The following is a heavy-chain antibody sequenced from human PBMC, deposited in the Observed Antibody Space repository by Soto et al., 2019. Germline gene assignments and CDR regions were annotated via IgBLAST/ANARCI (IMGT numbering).Heavy chain of an antibody. D-gene: IGHD3-3*01. CDR2: INASSGNT. CDR1: GYTFTSYA. CDR3: ARGNDDFWSGTFDY. Sequence: ASVKVSCKASGYTFTSYAMHWVRQAPGQRLEWMGWINASSGNTKYAQKFQGRVTITRDTSTSTAYMELSSLRSEDTAVYYCARGNDDFWSGTFDYWGQGTLVTVSS. J-gene: IGHJ4*02. V-gene: IGHV1-3*01.